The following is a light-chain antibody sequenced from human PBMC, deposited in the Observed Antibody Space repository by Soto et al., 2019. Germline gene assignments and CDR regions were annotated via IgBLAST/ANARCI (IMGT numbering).Light chain of an antibody. CDR2: GAS. V-gene: IGKV3-20*01. J-gene: IGKJ1*01. CDR3: QQYGSSPWT. CDR1: QSVSSSY. Sequence: EIGLTQSPCTLSLSPGERAILSCRASQSVSSSYLAWYQQKPGQAPRLLIYGASSRATGIPDRFSGSGSGTDFTLSISRLEPEDCAVYYCQQYGSSPWTFGQGTKVEIK.